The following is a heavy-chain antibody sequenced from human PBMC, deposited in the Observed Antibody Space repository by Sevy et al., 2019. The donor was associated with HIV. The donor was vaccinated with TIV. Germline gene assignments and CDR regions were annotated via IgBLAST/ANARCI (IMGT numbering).Heavy chain of an antibody. V-gene: IGHV1-24*01. D-gene: IGHD2-2*01. CDR3: ATDPYCISTSCYRFP. Sequence: ASVKVSCKVSGYTLTELSMHWVRQAPGKGLEWMGGFDPEDGETIYAQKFQGRVTMTEDTSTDTAYMELSSLRSEDTAVHYCATDPYCISTSCYRFPWGQGTLVTVSS. CDR2: FDPEDGET. CDR1: GYTLTELS. J-gene: IGHJ5*02.